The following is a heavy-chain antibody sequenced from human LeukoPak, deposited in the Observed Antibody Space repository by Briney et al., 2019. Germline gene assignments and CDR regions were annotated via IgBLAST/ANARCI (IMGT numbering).Heavy chain of an antibody. CDR2: IYYSGST. J-gene: IGHJ4*02. Sequence: SETLSLTCTVSGGSISSYYWSWIRQPPGKGLEWIGYIYYSGSTNYNPSLKSRVTISVDTSKNQFSLKLSSVTAADTAVYYCASRYYYDSSGPFDYWGQGTLVTVSS. V-gene: IGHV4-59*08. CDR1: GGSISSYY. D-gene: IGHD3-22*01. CDR3: ASRYYYDSSGPFDY.